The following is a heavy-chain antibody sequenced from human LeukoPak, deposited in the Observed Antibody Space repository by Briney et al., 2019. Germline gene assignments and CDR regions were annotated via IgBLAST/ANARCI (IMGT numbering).Heavy chain of an antibody. Sequence: GALRLSCVVSGFDFSGFSMSWVRQAPGKGLEWVAIMEEYGSYIFYVDSVKGRFTISRDNSKNTLYLQMNSLRAEDTAVYYCARDLWGQGTLVTVSS. J-gene: IGHJ4*02. CDR3: ARDL. V-gene: IGHV3-7*01. CDR2: MEEYGSYI. CDR1: GFDFSGFS.